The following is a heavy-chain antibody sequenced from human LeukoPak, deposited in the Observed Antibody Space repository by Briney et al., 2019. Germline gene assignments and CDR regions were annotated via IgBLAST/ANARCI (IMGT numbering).Heavy chain of an antibody. V-gene: IGHV4-30-2*01. CDR3: ARRSDRSFDY. D-gene: IGHD3-10*01. CDR2: IYHSGST. J-gene: IGHJ4*02. Sequence: SQTLSLTCAASGGSISSGGYSWSWIRQPPGKGLEWIGYIYHSGSTYYNPSLKSRVTISVDRSKNQFSLKLSSVPAADTAVYYCARRSDRSFDYWGQGTLVTVSS. CDR1: GGSISSGGYS.